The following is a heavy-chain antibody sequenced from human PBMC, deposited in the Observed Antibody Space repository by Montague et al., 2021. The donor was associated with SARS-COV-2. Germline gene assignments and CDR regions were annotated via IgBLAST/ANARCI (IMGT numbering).Heavy chain of an antibody. V-gene: IGHV4-34*01. D-gene: IGHD3-10*01. Sequence: SETLSLTCAVYGGSFSGYYWNWICKPPAKGLEWIGDVNNGGSTNYNPSLKSRLTISIDPSKNQSSLKLTSVAAADTAVYYCARLRDGVVPSPILGVGPYYSCYFMDVWGKGTTVTVSS. J-gene: IGHJ6*03. CDR1: GGSFSGYY. CDR3: ARLRDGVVPSPILGVGPYYSCYFMDV. CDR2: VNNGGST.